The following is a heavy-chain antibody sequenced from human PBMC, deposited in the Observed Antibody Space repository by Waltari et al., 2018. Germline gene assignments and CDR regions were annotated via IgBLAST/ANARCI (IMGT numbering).Heavy chain of an antibody. D-gene: IGHD2-8*02. CDR3: ARGQLVVYAILGYYFDY. Sequence: QVQLVQSGAEVKKPGSSVKVSCKASGGTFSSYAISWVRQAPGQGREWMGGIIPIFGTANYAQKFQGRVTITADESTSTAYMELSSLRSEDTAVYYCARGQLVVYAILGYYFDYWGQGTLVTVSS. CDR2: IIPIFGTA. V-gene: IGHV1-69*13. J-gene: IGHJ4*02. CDR1: GGTFSSYA.